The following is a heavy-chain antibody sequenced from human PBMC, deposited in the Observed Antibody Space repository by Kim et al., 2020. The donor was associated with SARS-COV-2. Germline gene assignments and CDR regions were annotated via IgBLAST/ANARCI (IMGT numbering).Heavy chain of an antibody. D-gene: IGHD3-10*01. CDR1: GFTFSSYS. CDR3: ARANMVRGVTYYYYYYGMDV. CDR2: ISSSSSYI. V-gene: IGHV3-21*01. Sequence: GGSLRLSCAASGFTFSSYSMNWVRQAPGKGLEWVSSISSSSSYIYYADSVKGRFTISRDNAKNSLYLQMNSLRAEDTAVYYCARANMVRGVTYYYYYYGMDVWGQGTTVTVSS. J-gene: IGHJ6*02.